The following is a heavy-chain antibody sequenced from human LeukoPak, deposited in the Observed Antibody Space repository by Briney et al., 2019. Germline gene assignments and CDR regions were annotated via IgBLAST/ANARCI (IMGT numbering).Heavy chain of an antibody. CDR3: ARVPKYYYGSGSYNWFDP. J-gene: IGHJ5*02. V-gene: IGHV1-2*04. D-gene: IGHD3-10*01. CDR1: GYTFTGYY. CDR2: INPNSGGT. Sequence: VASVKVSCKASGYTFTGYYMHWVRQAPGQGLEWMGWINPNSGGTNYAQKFQGWVTMTRDTSISTAYTELSRLRSEDTAVYYCARVPKYYYGSGSYNWFDPWGQGTLVTVSS.